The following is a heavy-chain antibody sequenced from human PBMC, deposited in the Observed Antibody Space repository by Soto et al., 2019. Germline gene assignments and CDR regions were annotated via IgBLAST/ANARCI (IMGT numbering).Heavy chain of an antibody. Sequence: GASVKVSCKASGYTFTGYYMHWVRQAPGQGLEWMGWINPNSGGTNYAQKFQGRVTMTRDTSISTAYMELSRLRSDDTAVYYCARDKAAAEHGYNWFDPWGQGTLVTVSS. J-gene: IGHJ5*02. D-gene: IGHD6-13*01. CDR2: INPNSGGT. V-gene: IGHV1-2*02. CDR1: GYTFTGYY. CDR3: ARDKAAAEHGYNWFDP.